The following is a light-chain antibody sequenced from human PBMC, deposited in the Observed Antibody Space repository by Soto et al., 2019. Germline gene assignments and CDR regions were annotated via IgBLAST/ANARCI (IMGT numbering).Light chain of an antibody. CDR1: QSVSSRY. CDR2: GAS. J-gene: IGKJ3*01. CDR3: QQYGSSLLFT. Sequence: EIVLTQSPGTLSLSPGERATLSCRASQSVSSRYLAGYQQKPGQDPRLLIYGASSSATGIPDRFSGSGSGTDFTLTISRLEPEDFAVYYCQQYGSSLLFTFGPGTKVDIK. V-gene: IGKV3-20*01.